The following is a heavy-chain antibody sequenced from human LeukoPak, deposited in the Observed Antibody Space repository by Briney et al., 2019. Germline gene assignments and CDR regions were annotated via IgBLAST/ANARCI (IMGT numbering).Heavy chain of an antibody. J-gene: IGHJ4*02. CDR1: GGTFSSYA. V-gene: IGHV1-69*13. D-gene: IGHD2-2*02. CDR3: AGGADVGLYTFDY. Sequence: SVKVSCKASGGTFSSYAISWVRQAPGQGLEWMGGIIPIFGTANYAQKFQGRVTITADESTSIAYMELSSLRSEDTAVYYCAGGADVGLYTFDYWGQGTLVTVSS. CDR2: IIPIFGTA.